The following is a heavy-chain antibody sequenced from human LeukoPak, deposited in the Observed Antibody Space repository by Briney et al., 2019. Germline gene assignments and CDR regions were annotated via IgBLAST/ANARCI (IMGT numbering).Heavy chain of an antibody. J-gene: IGHJ4*02. Sequence: GGSLRLSCAASGFTFSSYARHWVRQAPGKGLEYVSAISSNGGSTYYANSVKVRFTISRDTSKNTLYLHMGSLRAEDMAVYYCARGDGYNSVDYWGQGTLVTVSS. D-gene: IGHD5-24*01. CDR2: ISSNGGST. CDR1: GFTFSSYA. CDR3: ARGDGYNSVDY. V-gene: IGHV3-64*01.